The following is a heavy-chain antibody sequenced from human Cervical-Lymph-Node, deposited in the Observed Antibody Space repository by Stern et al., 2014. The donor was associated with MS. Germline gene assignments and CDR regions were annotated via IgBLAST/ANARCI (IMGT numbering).Heavy chain of an antibody. CDR1: GFTVSKNY. Sequence: EVQLVESGGGLIQPGGSLRLSCAAPGFTVSKNYMSWVRQAPGKGLEWVSILYNDGSKYYAGSVKGRFTLSTDSSQNMLFLHMDCLRAEDTAMYYCARAIFGVNTAAMAPDAFDSWGQGTMVTVSS. CDR2: LYNDGSK. V-gene: IGHV3-53*01. CDR3: ARAIFGVNTAAMAPDAFDS. J-gene: IGHJ3*01. D-gene: IGHD3-3*01.